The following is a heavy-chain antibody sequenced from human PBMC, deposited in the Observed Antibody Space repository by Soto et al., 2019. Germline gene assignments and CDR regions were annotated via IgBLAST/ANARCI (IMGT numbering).Heavy chain of an antibody. CDR2: ISWNSGSI. V-gene: IGHV3-9*01. Sequence: GGSLRLSCAASGFTFDDYAMHWVRQAPGKGLEWVSGISWNSGSIGYADSVKGRFTISRDNAKNSLYLQMNSLRAEDTALYYCAKGRMVRGVTFDYWGQGTLVTVSS. CDR1: GFTFDDYA. D-gene: IGHD3-10*01. CDR3: AKGRMVRGVTFDY. J-gene: IGHJ4*02.